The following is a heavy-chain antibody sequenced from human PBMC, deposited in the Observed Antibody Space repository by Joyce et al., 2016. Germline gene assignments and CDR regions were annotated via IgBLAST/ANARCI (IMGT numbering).Heavy chain of an antibody. CDR1: GGSISGGDFY. D-gene: IGHD5-12*01. CDR2: IYYRGGN. V-gene: IGHV4-31*03. Sequence: QVQLQESGPGLVKPSQTLSLTCTFSGGSISGGDFYWTWISQHPGKGLEWLGNIYYRGGNYYNPSLKSRISMSVDRSKNHFSLRLNSATAADTALYKCARMREWLRFRYFDYWGQGILVTVSS. J-gene: IGHJ4*02. CDR3: ARMREWLRFRYFDY.